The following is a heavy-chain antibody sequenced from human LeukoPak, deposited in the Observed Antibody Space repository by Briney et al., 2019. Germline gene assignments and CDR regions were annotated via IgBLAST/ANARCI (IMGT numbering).Heavy chain of an antibody. CDR3: ARFVSVLGAGLGFDY. CDR2: ISYSGST. V-gene: IGHV4-59*08. Sequence: SETLSLTCTVSGGSINSYYWSWLRQPPGKGLEWIGYISYSGSTYYNPSLKSRVTISVDTSKNQFSLKLSSVTAADTAVYYCARFVSVLGAGLGFDYWGQGTLVTVSS. CDR1: GGSINSYY. J-gene: IGHJ4*02. D-gene: IGHD3-3*01.